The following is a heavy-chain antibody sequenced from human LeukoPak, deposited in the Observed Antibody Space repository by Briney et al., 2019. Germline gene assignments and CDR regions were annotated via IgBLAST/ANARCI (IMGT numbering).Heavy chain of an antibody. Sequence: GGSLRLSCAASGFTFSSYAMHWVRQAPGKGLEWVAVISYDGSNKYYADSVKGRFTISRDNSKNTLWLQMNSLRVEDTAVYYCASAAGAFDFWGQGTMVTVSS. J-gene: IGHJ3*01. CDR2: ISYDGSNK. CDR1: GFTFSSYA. D-gene: IGHD6-13*01. CDR3: ASAAGAFDF. V-gene: IGHV3-30*04.